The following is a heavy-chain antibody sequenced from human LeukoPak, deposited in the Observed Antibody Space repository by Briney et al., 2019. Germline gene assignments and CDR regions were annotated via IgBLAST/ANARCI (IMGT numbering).Heavy chain of an antibody. V-gene: IGHV3-21*01. CDR2: INTNSNYI. J-gene: IGHJ4*02. CDR1: GFSFSSYS. D-gene: IGHD6-19*01. Sequence: PGGSLRLSWAASGFSFSSYSLRWVRQAPGKGLEWVSSINTNSNYIYYADSVKGRFTISRDNAKNSLYLQMNSLGAEDTAVYYCARLQWLQTGRDFLDYWGQGTLVTVSS. CDR3: ARLQWLQTGRDFLDY.